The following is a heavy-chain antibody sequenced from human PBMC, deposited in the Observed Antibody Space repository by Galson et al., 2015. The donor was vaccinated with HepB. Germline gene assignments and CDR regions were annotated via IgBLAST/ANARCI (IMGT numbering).Heavy chain of an antibody. CDR2: IRGNGAYI. Sequence: SLRLSCAASGFTFSSYAMSWVRQAPGKGLEWVSHIRGNGAYISYADSVKGRSTISRDNSKNTLYLQMNRLRAEDTAIYYCAKGVIADDSGTFFDYWGQGTLVTVSS. CDR1: GFTFSSYA. J-gene: IGHJ4*02. CDR3: AKGVIADDSGTFFDY. D-gene: IGHD3-10*01. V-gene: IGHV3-23*01.